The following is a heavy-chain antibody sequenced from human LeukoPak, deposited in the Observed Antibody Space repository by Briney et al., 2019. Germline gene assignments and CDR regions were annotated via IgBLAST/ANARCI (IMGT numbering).Heavy chain of an antibody. D-gene: IGHD6-13*01. CDR2: INAGNGNT. CDR1: GYTFTSYA. CDR3: ARDWGKAAAGNAV. J-gene: IGHJ4*02. V-gene: IGHV1-3*01. Sequence: ASVKVSCKASGYTFTSYAMHWVRQAPGQRLEWMAWINAGNGNTKYSQKFQGRVTITRDTSASTAYMELSSLRSEDTAVYYRARDWGKAAAGNAVWGQGTLVTVSS.